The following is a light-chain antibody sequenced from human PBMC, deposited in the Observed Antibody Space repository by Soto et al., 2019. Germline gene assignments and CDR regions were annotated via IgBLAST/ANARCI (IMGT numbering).Light chain of an antibody. CDR3: QSYDSSLSAVV. Sequence: QSVLTQPPSVSGAPGQRVTISCTGSSSNIGAGYDVHWYQQLPGTASKLIIYGNSNRPSGVPDRFSGSKSGTSASLAITGLQAEDEADYYCQSYDSSLSAVVFGGGTKLTVL. V-gene: IGLV1-40*01. CDR2: GNS. CDR1: SSNIGAGYD. J-gene: IGLJ2*01.